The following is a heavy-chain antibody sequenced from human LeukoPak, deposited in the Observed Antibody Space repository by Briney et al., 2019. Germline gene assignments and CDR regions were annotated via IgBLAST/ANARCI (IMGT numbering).Heavy chain of an antibody. Sequence: HPGGSLRLSCAASGFTFSSYWMHWVRQAPGKGLVWVSRINSDGSSTSYADSVKGRFTISRDNSKNTLYLQMNSLRAEDTAVYYCARDGRLGLDAHAFDIWGQGTMVTVSS. CDR1: GFTFSSYW. J-gene: IGHJ3*02. V-gene: IGHV3-74*01. D-gene: IGHD6-19*01. CDR3: ARDGRLGLDAHAFDI. CDR2: INSDGSST.